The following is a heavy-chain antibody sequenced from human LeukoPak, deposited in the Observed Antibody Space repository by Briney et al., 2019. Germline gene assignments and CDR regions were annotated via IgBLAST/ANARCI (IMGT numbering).Heavy chain of an antibody. CDR1: GFTVSSNY. D-gene: IGHD3-22*01. CDR2: IYSGGST. Sequence: PGGSLRLSCAASGFTVSSNYMSWVRQAPGKGLEWVSVIYSGGSTYYADSVKGRFTISRDNSKNTLYLQMNSLRAEDTAVYYCARVWYYDSSGYDYWGQGTLVTVSS. CDR3: ARVWYYDSSGYDY. J-gene: IGHJ4*02. V-gene: IGHV3-53*01.